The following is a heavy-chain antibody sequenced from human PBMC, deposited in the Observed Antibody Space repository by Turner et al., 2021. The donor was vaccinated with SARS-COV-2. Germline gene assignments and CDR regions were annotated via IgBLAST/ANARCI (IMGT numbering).Heavy chain of an antibody. V-gene: IGHV3-30-3*01. CDR3: ARDLVATTQLFDY. J-gene: IGHJ4*02. D-gene: IGHD5-12*01. CDR1: GFTFSSYA. CDR2: ISYDVSNK. Sequence: QGQLVESGGGVVQPGRSLRLSCAASGFTFSSYAMHWVRQAPGKGLEWVAVISYDVSNKYYADSVKGRITISRDNSKNTLYLQMNSLRAEDTAVYYSARDLVATTQLFDYWGQGTLVTVSS.